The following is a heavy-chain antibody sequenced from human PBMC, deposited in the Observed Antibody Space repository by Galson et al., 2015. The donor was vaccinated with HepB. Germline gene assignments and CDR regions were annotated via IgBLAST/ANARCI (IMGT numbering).Heavy chain of an antibody. Sequence: SLRLSCAGSGFTFVDYAMAWVRQAPGKGLEWVGFIRSKVHGGTTEYAASVRGRCTISRDDSKSIAYLQMNSLKTEDSAVYSCARHLAVAATYFGYWGQGTLVTVSS. CDR3: ARHLAVAATYFGY. CDR2: IRSKVHGGTT. J-gene: IGHJ4*02. CDR1: GFTFVDYA. V-gene: IGHV3-49*04. D-gene: IGHD6-19*01.